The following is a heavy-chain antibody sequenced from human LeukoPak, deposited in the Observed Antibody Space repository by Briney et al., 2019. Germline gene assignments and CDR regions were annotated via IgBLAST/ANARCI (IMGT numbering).Heavy chain of an antibody. V-gene: IGHV4-34*01. CDR3: ARGLDDYVWGSYRKFDY. J-gene: IGHJ4*02. CDR2: INHSGST. D-gene: IGHD3-16*02. CDR1: GGSFSGYY. Sequence: SETLSLTCAVYGGSFSGYYWSWLRQPPGKGLEWIGEINHSGSTNYNPSLKSRVTISVDTSKNQFSLRLSSVAAADTAVYYCARGLDDYVWGSYRKFDYWGQGTLVTVSS.